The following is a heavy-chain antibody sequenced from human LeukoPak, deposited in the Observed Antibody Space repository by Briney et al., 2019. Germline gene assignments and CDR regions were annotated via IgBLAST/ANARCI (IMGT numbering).Heavy chain of an antibody. CDR2: IYSGGST. V-gene: IGHV3-53*01. Sequence: TGGSLRLSCAASGFTVSSDYMSWVRQAPGKGLDRVSMIYSGGSTNYADSVKGRFTISRDSSKNTLYLQMNSLRAEDTAVYYCVTRLAWGQGTLVTVSS. CDR1: GFTVSSDY. CDR3: VTRLA. D-gene: IGHD3-16*01. J-gene: IGHJ5*02.